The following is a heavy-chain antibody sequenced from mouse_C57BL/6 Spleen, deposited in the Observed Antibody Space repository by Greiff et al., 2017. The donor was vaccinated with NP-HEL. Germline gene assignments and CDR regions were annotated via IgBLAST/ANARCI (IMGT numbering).Heavy chain of an antibody. CDR2: INPYNGGT. Sequence: VHVKQSGPVLVKPGASVKMSCKASGYTFTDYYMNWVKQSHGKSLEWIGVINPYNGGTSYNQKFKGKATLTVDKSSSTAYMELNSLTSEDSAVYYCARGDSSGPWYFDVWGTGTTVTVSS. V-gene: IGHV1-19*01. D-gene: IGHD3-2*02. CDR3: ARGDSSGPWYFDV. J-gene: IGHJ1*03. CDR1: GYTFTDYY.